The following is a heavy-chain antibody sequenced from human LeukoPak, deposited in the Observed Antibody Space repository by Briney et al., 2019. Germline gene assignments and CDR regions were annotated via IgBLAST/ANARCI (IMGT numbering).Heavy chain of an antibody. CDR1: GYTFTGYY. CDR3: ARDSHRDSSGLGAFDI. J-gene: IGHJ3*02. D-gene: IGHD3-22*01. Sequence: ASVKVSCKSSGYTFTGYYIHWVRQAAGQGLEWMGIINPSGGSTNYAQKFQGRVTMTRDLSTSTVYMELSSLRSEDTAVYSCARDSHRDSSGLGAFDIWGQGTMVTVSS. V-gene: IGHV1-46*01. CDR2: INPSGGST.